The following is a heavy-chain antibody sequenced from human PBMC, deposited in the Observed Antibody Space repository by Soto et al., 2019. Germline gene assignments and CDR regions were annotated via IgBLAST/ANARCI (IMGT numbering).Heavy chain of an antibody. D-gene: IGHD2-15*01. V-gene: IGHV4-34*01. J-gene: IGHJ4*02. Sequence: QVQLQQGGAGLLKPSETLSLTCAVYGGSFSGYYWSWIRQPTGKGLEWIGEINHSGSSNYNPSLKSRVTISVDTSKNLFSLKLSSVTAADTAVYYCAGDGASDLYWSGGSFYSENYWGQGTLVTVSS. CDR3: AGDGASDLYWSGGSFYSENY. CDR2: INHSGSS. CDR1: GGSFSGYY.